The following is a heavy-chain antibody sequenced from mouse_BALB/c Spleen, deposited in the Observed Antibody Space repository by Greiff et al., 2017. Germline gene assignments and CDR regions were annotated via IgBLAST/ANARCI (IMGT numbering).Heavy chain of an antibody. CDR1: GFSLTSYG. CDR2: IWSGGST. D-gene: IGHD2-4*01. V-gene: IGHV2-5-1*01. CDR3: AKGMILRRENSRAY. Sequence: VKLMESGPSLVQPSQTLSITCTVSGFSLTSYGVDWVRQSPGKGLEWLGVIWSGGSTDYNAAFMSRLSITKDNSNSQVFFKMNSLQADDTAIYYCAKGMILRRENSRAYWGQGTLVTVSA. J-gene: IGHJ3*01.